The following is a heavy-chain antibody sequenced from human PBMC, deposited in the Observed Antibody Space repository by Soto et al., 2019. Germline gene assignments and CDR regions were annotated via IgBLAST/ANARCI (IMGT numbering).Heavy chain of an antibody. D-gene: IGHD5-12*01. V-gene: IGHV1-46*03. Sequence: QVQLVQSGAEVQKPGASVKVSCKASGYTFTSYYIHWVRQAPGQGLEWMGMINPSAGGASYAQKFQGRVTMTRDTSTSTVYKELSSLRSEDTAVYFCARGSAYDREPFDYWGQGTLVTVSS. CDR1: GYTFTSYY. CDR3: ARGSAYDREPFDY. CDR2: INPSAGGA. J-gene: IGHJ4*02.